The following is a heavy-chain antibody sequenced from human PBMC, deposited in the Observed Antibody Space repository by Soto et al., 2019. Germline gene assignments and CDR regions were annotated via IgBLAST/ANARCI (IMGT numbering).Heavy chain of an antibody. V-gene: IGHV3-21*01. CDR3: ARCMGFDGSGYAFFDS. D-gene: IGHD3-10*01. CDR1: GFTFSGHT. J-gene: IGHJ4*02. Sequence: EVQLVESGGGLVQPGGSLRLSCAASGFTFSGHTINWVRQAPGKGLEWVSSVSSSSSYIYYADSVKGRFTVSRDNAEKSLYLQMNSLRAEDTAMYYCARCMGFDGSGYAFFDSWGQGTLVTVSP. CDR2: VSSSSSYI.